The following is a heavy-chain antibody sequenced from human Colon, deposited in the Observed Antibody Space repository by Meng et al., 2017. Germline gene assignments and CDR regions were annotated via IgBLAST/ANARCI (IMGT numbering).Heavy chain of an antibody. CDR2: ISYGGDAT. Sequence: GESLKISCAASGFMFSAYAMTWVRQAPGKWLEWVSSISYGGDATYYADSVKGRFTISRDNSKNTVYLQMHSLRADDTAVYYCAKDREVATITYYGLDVWGEGTTVTVSS. CDR3: AKDREVATITYYGLDV. V-gene: IGHV3-23*01. D-gene: IGHD5-12*01. J-gene: IGHJ6*04. CDR1: GFMFSAYA.